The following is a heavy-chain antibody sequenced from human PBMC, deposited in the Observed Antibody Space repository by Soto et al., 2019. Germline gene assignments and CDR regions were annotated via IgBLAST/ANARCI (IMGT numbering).Heavy chain of an antibody. D-gene: IGHD1-1*01. CDR1: GYTFTSYG. V-gene: IGHV1-18*01. J-gene: IGHJ4*02. CDR3: ARDGIDGTTFRGYCDY. Sequence: ASVKVSCKASGYTFTSYGISWVRQAPGQGLEWMGWISAYNGNTNYAQKLQGRVTMTTDTSTSTAYMELRSLRSDDTAVYYCARDGIDGTTFRGYCDYWGQGNLVTVSS. CDR2: ISAYNGNT.